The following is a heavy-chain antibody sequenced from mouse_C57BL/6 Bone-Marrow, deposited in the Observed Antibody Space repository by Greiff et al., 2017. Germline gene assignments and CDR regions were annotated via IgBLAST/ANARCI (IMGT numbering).Heavy chain of an antibody. CDR2: IDPSDSYT. J-gene: IGHJ3*01. Sequence: VQLKQPGAELVMPGASVKLSCKASGYTFTSYWMHWVKQRPGQGLEWIGGIDPSDSYTNYNQKFKGKSTLTVDKSSSTAYMQLSSLTSEDSAVYYCARRGYYYEDYWGQGDLDTVSA. V-gene: IGHV1-69*01. CDR3: ARRGYYYEDY. D-gene: IGHD1-1*01. CDR1: GYTFTSYW.